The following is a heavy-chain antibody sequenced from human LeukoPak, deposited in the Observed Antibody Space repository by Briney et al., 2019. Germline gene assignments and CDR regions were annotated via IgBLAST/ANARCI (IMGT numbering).Heavy chain of an antibody. CDR2: IHYTGGT. Sequence: SETLSLTCAVYGGSISGYYWSWIRQPPGKGLEWVGEIHYTGGTSYNPSLKSRATISIDTSKNQLSLKLSSVTAADTAVYYCARGNAVMVRGVIQAFDIWGQGTMVTVSS. CDR1: GGSISGYY. J-gene: IGHJ3*02. CDR3: ARGNAVMVRGVIQAFDI. D-gene: IGHD3-10*01. V-gene: IGHV4-34*01.